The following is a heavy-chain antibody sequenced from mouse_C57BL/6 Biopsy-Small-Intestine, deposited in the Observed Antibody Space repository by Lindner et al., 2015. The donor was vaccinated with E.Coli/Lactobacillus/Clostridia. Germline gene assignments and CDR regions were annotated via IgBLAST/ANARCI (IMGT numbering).Heavy chain of an antibody. CDR2: IYPGDGDT. CDR3: ARRNLGFDY. V-gene: IGHV1-82*01. Sequence: VQLQESGPELVKPGASVKISCKASGYAFSSSWMNWVKQRPGKGLEWIGRIYPGDGDTNYNGKFKGKATLTADKSSSTAYMQLSSLTSEDSAVYFCARRNLGFDYWGQGTTLTVSS. CDR1: GYAFSSSW. J-gene: IGHJ2*01.